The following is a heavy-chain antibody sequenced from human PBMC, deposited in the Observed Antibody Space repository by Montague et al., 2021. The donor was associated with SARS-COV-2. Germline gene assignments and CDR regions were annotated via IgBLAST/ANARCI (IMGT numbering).Heavy chain of an antibody. CDR1: GFTVSSNY. J-gene: IGHJ6*02. CDR2: IWYDGSNQ. CDR3: AREYSAPRWFGEYNRYGMDV. Sequence: SLRLSCSASGFTVSSNYMSWVRQAPGKGLEWVAVIWYDGSNQYYXDSVKGRFTISRDNSKNTLYLQMNSLRAEDTAMYYCAREYSAPRWFGEYNRYGMDVWGQGTTVTVSS. D-gene: IGHD3-10*01. V-gene: IGHV3-33*08.